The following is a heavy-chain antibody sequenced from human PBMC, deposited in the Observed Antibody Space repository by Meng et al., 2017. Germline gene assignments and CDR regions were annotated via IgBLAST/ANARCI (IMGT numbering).Heavy chain of an antibody. D-gene: IGHD1-26*01. CDR3: ARDGSRSSAFRSFDI. V-gene: IGHV3-7*01. CDR1: GFTLSSYW. Sequence: GESLKISCEASGFTLSSYWMSWVRQAPGKGLEWVANINEDGSEKQYVDSVKGRFTISRDNAKNSLYLQMDSLRVDDTAVYHCARDGSRSSAFRSFDIWGQGTMVTVSS. J-gene: IGHJ3*02. CDR2: INEDGSEK.